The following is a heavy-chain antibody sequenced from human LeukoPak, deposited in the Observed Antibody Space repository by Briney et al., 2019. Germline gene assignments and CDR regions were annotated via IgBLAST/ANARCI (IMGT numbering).Heavy chain of an antibody. J-gene: IGHJ5*02. D-gene: IGHD3-22*01. Sequence: ASVKVSCKASGYSFTTYGISWVRQAPGQGLEWMGWISAYNGNTNYAQKLQGRVTMTTDTSTSTAYMELRSLRSDDTAVYYCARGGYYDSSGYSSWWFDPWGQGTLVTVSS. CDR3: ARGGYYDSSGYSSWWFDP. CDR2: ISAYNGNT. V-gene: IGHV1-18*01. CDR1: GYSFTTYG.